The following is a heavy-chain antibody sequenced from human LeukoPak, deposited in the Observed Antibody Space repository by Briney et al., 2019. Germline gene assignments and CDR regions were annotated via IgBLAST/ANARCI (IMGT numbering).Heavy chain of an antibody. J-gene: IGHJ4*02. CDR2: INHSGST. V-gene: IGHV4-34*01. Sequence: SETLSLTCAVYGGSFSGYYWSWIRQPPGKGLEWIGEINHSGSTNYNPSLKSRVTISVDTSKNQFSLKLSSVTAAGTAVYYCARDLGVGTDYWGQGTLVTVSS. CDR3: ARDLGVGTDY. D-gene: IGHD3-16*01. CDR1: GGSFSGYY.